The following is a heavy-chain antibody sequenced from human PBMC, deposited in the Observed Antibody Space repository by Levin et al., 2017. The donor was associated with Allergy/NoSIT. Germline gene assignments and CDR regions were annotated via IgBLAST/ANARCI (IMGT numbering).Heavy chain of an antibody. CDR3: ARDLPGGQGHHYGMDV. CDR2: TIPVLGMA. CDR1: GDTFSSYS. D-gene: IGHD3-10*01. J-gene: IGHJ6*02. V-gene: IGHV1-69*04. Sequence: KISCKASGDTFSSYSINWVRQAPGQGLEWMGRTIPVLGMANYAQRFQGRVTLTADKSTSTAYMELSSLRSEDTAVYYCARDLPGGQGHHYGMDVWGQGTTVTVSS.